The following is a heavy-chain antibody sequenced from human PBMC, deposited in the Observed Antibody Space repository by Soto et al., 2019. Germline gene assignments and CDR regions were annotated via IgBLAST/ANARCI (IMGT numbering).Heavy chain of an antibody. J-gene: IGHJ3*02. Sequence: ASVKVSCKASGFTFTSSAVQWVRQALGQRLEWIGWIVVGSGNTNYAQKFQERVTITRDMSTSTAYMELSSLRSEDTAVYYCAADTSDRWEPLGTIWGQVTMVTVSS. CDR3: AADTSDRWEPLGTI. V-gene: IGHV1-58*01. CDR1: GFTFTSSA. CDR2: IVVGSGNT. D-gene: IGHD1-26*01.